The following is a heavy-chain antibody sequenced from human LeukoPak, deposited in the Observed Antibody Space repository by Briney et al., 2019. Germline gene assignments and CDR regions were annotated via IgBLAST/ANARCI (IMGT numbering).Heavy chain of an antibody. CDR3: ANGRCRFLEGSDDAFDI. D-gene: IGHD3-3*01. V-gene: IGHV3-23*01. Sequence: GGSLRLSCAASGFTFSSYAMSWVRQAPGKGLEWVSGISGSGDSTYYADSVKGRVTISRDKSMNTLYLQLNSLRAEGTAVYYCANGRCRFLEGSDDAFDIWGQGTMVTVSS. J-gene: IGHJ3*02. CDR1: GFTFSSYA. CDR2: ISGSGDST.